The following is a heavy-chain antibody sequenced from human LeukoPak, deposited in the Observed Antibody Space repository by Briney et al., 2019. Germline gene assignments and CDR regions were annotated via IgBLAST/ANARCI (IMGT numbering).Heavy chain of an antibody. CDR2: IYPTGNT. CDR3: ARLKFYDSTGYSPGYYMDV. D-gene: IGHD3-22*01. J-gene: IGHJ6*03. V-gene: IGHV4-4*07. CDR1: GGAIISYY. Sequence: SETLSLTCSVSGGAIISYYWSWIRQPAGKGPEWIGSIYPTGNTDYNPSLKTRVTMSTDLSKKQFSLRLRSVTAADTAVYYCARLKFYDSTGYSPGYYMDVWGKGTAVTVSS.